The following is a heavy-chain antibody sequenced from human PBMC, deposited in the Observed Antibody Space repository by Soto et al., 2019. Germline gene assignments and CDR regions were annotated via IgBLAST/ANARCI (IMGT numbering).Heavy chain of an antibody. D-gene: IGHD7-27*01. CDR2: ISPHSGGP. CDR1: VYPSTGYY. V-gene: IGHV1-2*02. Sequence: ASVKDRCYASVYPSTGYYIHSFRQALGQGLEWMGSISPHSGGPNYAQRFQGRVNLTRDTSMTTVYMEMSGVTSDDTAIYYCAREEQTGANYYLDYWGQGTLVTVSS. CDR3: AREEQTGANYYLDY. J-gene: IGHJ4*02.